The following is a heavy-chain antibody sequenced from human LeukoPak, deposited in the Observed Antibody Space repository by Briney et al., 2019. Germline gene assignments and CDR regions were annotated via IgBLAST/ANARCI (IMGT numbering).Heavy chain of an antibody. CDR2: INPNSGGT. CDR1: GYTFTGYY. J-gene: IGHJ4*02. Sequence: ASVKVSCKASGYTFTGYYMHWVRQAPGQGLEWMGWINPNSGGTNYAQKFQGRVTMTRDTSISTAYMELSRLRSDDTAVYYCARDPLNLGLCYFDYWGQGTLVTVSS. CDR3: ARDPLNLGLCYFDY. V-gene: IGHV1-2*02. D-gene: IGHD7-27*01.